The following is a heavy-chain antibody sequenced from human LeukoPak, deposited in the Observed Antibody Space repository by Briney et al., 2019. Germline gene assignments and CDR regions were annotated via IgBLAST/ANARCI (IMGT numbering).Heavy chain of an antibody. V-gene: IGHV3-53*01. CDR2: IYSGGNT. CDR1: RFTVSTNY. J-gene: IGHJ3*02. CDR3: ARVLREHGAFDI. Sequence: GGSLRLSCAASRFTVSTNYMSWVRQAQGKGLEWVSEIYSGGNTYYATSVKGRFSISRDTSKNTVYLQMNSLRAEDTAVYYCARVLREHGAFDIWGQGTMVTVSS. D-gene: IGHD1-26*01.